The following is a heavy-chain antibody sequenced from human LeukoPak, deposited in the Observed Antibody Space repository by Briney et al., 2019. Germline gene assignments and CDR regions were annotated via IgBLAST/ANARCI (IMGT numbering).Heavy chain of an antibody. Sequence: SVKVSCKASGGTFSSYAISWVRQAPGQGLEWMGGIIPIFGTANYAQKFQGRVTITADKSTSTAYMELSSLRSEDTAVYYCARSDIVVVPAAIILVDAFDIWGQGTMVTVSS. J-gene: IGHJ3*02. CDR3: ARSDIVVVPAAIILVDAFDI. V-gene: IGHV1-69*06. CDR1: GGTFSSYA. D-gene: IGHD2-2*02. CDR2: IIPIFGTA.